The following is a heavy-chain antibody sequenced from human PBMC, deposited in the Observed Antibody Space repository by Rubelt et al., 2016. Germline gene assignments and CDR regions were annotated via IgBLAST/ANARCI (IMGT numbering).Heavy chain of an antibody. Sequence: GEGLEWIGSIYYSGSTFYNPSLNFRVTMSVDTSKNQFSLKLSYVTAADTSVYFCARGRTMVVAALQLYYYYGMDVWGQGTTVTGSS. CDR3: ARGRTMVVAALQLYYYYGMDV. D-gene: IGHD2-15*01. CDR2: IYYSGST. V-gene: IGHV4-39*01. J-gene: IGHJ6*02.